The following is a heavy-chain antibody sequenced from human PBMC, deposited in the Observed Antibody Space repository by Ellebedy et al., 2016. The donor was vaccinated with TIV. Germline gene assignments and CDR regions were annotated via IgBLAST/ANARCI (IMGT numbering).Heavy chain of an antibody. J-gene: IGHJ4*02. Sequence: GESLKISXVASGFTFKIFNMNWVRQAPGKGLEWVSTIDSVSRTYYADSVKGRFTISRDNSKNTLYLQMNSLRAEDTAVYYCARADGDNSFIDYWGQGTLVTVSS. CDR2: IDSVSRT. CDR1: GFTFKIFN. CDR3: ARADGDNSFIDY. V-gene: IGHV3-23*01. D-gene: IGHD4-23*01.